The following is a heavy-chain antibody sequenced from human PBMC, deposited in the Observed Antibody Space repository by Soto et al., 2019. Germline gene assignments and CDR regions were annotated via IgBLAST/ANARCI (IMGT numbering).Heavy chain of an antibody. Sequence: PSKTLSLTCFVSGYSITAGGYYWSWIRHHPGKGLEWIGSFYSSGSIIYNPSLRSRVSISGDTSSNQFSMSLTSVTAADTARYYCARMYSSGSGWFHPWGQGTLVTASS. CDR3: ARMYSSGSGWFHP. V-gene: IGHV4-31*03. D-gene: IGHD6-19*01. J-gene: IGHJ5*02. CDR1: GYSITAGGYY. CDR2: FYSSGSI.